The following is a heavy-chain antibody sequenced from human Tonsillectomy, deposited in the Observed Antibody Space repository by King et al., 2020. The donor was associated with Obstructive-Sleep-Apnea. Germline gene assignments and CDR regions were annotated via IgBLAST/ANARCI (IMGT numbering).Heavy chain of an antibody. CDR3: ARDYYSSGPYYFDY. CDR2: ISAYNGNT. CDR1: GSPFTSYG. Sequence: QLVQSGAEVKKPGASVKVSCKASGSPFTSYGISWVRPAPGQGLEWMGWISAYNGNTNYAQKLQGRVTMTTDTSTSTAYMELRSLRSDDTAVYYCARDYYSSGPYYFDYWGQGTLVTVSS. J-gene: IGHJ4*02. D-gene: IGHD6-19*01. V-gene: IGHV1-18*01.